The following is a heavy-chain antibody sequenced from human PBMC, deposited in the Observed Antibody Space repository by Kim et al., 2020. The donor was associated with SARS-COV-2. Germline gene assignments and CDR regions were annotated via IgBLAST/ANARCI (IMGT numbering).Heavy chain of an antibody. Sequence: GASLKISCKGSGYSFTSYWIGWVRQMPGKGLEWMGIIYPGDSDTRYSPSFQGQVTISADKSISTAYLQWSSLKASDTAMYYCARHSIRRRYDSSGYYPVHFDYWGQGTLVTVSS. V-gene: IGHV5-51*01. CDR1: GYSFTSYW. J-gene: IGHJ4*02. D-gene: IGHD3-22*01. CDR3: ARHSIRRRYDSSGYYPVHFDY. CDR2: IYPGDSDT.